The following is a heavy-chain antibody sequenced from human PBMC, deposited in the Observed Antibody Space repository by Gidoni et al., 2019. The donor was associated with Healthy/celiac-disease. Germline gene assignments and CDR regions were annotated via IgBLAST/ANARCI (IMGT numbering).Heavy chain of an antibody. J-gene: IGHJ5*02. CDR3: AHRTYYDFWSGYYSYGWFDP. CDR2: IYWNDDK. Sequence: QITLKESGPTLVKPTQTLTLPCTFSGFSLSTSGVGVGWIRQPPGKALEWLALIYWNDDKRYSPSLKSRLTITKDTSKNQVVLTMTNMDPVDTATYYCAHRTYYDFWSGYYSYGWFDPWGQGTLVTVSS. D-gene: IGHD3-3*01. V-gene: IGHV2-5*01. CDR1: GFSLSTSGVG.